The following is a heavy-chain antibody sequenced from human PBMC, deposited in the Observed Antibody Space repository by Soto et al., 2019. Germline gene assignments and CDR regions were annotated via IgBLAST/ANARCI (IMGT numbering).Heavy chain of an antibody. CDR1: ADIFSNYD. CDR2: MNPRSGNT. J-gene: IGHJ3*02. CDR3: ATSTIAVVFSTTIDAFDI. D-gene: IGHD3-22*01. V-gene: IGHV1-8*01. Sequence: QVQLVQSRAEVKKPGASVKVSCRASADIFSNYDINWVRQAAGQGLEWMGWMNPRSGNTGSAQEFQGRVTMTRNTSISTAYIEVSSLRSEDTAVYYCATSTIAVVFSTTIDAFDIWGQGTMVTVSS.